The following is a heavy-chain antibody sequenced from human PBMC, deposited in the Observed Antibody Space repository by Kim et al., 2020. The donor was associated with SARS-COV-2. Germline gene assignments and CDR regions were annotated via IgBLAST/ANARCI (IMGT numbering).Heavy chain of an antibody. D-gene: IGHD6-19*01. CDR3: STEYINTQVAAFDY. Sequence: GGSLRLSCAASGLTFSSYAIHWVRQAPGKGLEWVAVISYDGSNKYYADSVKGRFTISRDNSKNTLYLQMNSLRAEDTAVYYCSTEYINTQVAAFDYWGQG. V-gene: IGHV3-30-3*01. CDR1: GLTFSSYA. J-gene: IGHJ4*02. CDR2: ISYDGSNK.